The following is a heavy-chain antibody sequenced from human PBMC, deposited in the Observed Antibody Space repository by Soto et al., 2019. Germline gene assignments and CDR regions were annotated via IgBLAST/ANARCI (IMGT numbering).Heavy chain of an antibody. CDR3: ARDQSAYYDFWSGYLGSEFYYYGMDV. V-gene: IGHV4-4*07. D-gene: IGHD3-3*01. CDR2: IYTSGST. Sequence: SETLSLTCTVSGGSISSYYWSWIRQPAGKGLECIGRIYTSGSTNYNPSLKSRVTMSVDTSKNQFSLKLSSVTAADTAVYYCARDQSAYYDFWSGYLGSEFYYYGMDVWGQGTTVTVSS. CDR1: GGSISSYY. J-gene: IGHJ6*02.